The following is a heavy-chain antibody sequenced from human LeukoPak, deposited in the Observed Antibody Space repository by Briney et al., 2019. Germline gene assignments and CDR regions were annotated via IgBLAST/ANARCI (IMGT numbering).Heavy chain of an antibody. CDR1: GYTFTSYG. V-gene: IGHV1-18*01. Sequence: VASVKVSCKASGYTFTSYGINWVRQAPGQGPEWMGWISGYNGNANYAQKFQGRVALTTDTSTSTASMELRSLSSDDTAVYYCARGSYNGRSHSYYFDYWGQGTLVTVSS. J-gene: IGHJ4*02. CDR3: ARGSYNGRSHSYYFDY. D-gene: IGHD5-24*01. CDR2: ISGYNGNA.